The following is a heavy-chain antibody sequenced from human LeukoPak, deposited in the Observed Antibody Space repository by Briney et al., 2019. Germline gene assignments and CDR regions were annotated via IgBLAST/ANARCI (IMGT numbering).Heavy chain of an antibody. Sequence: GGSLGLSCAASGFSSSDYSMNWVRQAPGKGLEWVSYISRSSTTIYHADSVKGRFTISRDNAKNSLSLQMNSLRVEDTAVYYCAKAGYSSSRFDYWGQGTLVTVSS. CDR3: AKAGYSSSRFDY. CDR2: ISRSSTTI. CDR1: GFSSSDYS. V-gene: IGHV3-48*01. D-gene: IGHD6-13*01. J-gene: IGHJ4*02.